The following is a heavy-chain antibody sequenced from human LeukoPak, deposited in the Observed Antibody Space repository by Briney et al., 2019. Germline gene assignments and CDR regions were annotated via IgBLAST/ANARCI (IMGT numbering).Heavy chain of an antibody. J-gene: IGHJ4*02. D-gene: IGHD6-13*01. CDR3: ARSPLYGTTWYGRSDF. CDR1: GFPFNAYW. CDR2: IRQDGDTK. V-gene: IGHV3-7*03. Sequence: PGGSLRLSCAASGFPFNAYWMTWVRQAPGKGLEWVANIRQDGDTKYYVDSVKGRFTISRDNAMNSLYLQMNSLRAEDTAIYYCARSPLYGTTWYGRSDFWGQGTLVTVSS.